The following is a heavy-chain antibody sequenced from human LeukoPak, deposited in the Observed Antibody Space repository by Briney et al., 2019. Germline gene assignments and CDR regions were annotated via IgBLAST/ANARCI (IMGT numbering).Heavy chain of an antibody. D-gene: IGHD1-26*01. V-gene: IGHV3-7*01. J-gene: IGHJ4*02. Sequence: GGSLRLSCAASGFTFSSYWMSWVRQAPGKGLEWVANIKQDGSEKYYVDSEKGRFTISRDNAKNSLYLQMNSLRAEDTAVYYCARDSGSYHNSPFDYWGQGTLVTVSS. CDR2: IKQDGSEK. CDR3: ARDSGSYHNSPFDY. CDR1: GFTFSSYW.